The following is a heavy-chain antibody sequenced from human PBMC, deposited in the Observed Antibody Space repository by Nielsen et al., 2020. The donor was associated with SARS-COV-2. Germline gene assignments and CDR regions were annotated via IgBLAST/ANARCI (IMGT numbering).Heavy chain of an antibody. D-gene: IGHD2-2*01. Sequence: WIRQPPGKGLEWIGSIYYSGSTYYKPSLKSRVTISVDRSKNQFSLKMRSVTAADTAVYYCVRYCSSTSCPRYYYYYYMDVWGKGTTVTVSS. J-gene: IGHJ6*03. CDR2: IYYSGST. CDR3: VRYCSSTSCPRYYYYYYMDV. V-gene: IGHV4-39*07.